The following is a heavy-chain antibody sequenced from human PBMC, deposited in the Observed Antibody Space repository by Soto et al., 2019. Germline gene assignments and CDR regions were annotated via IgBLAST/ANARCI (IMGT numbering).Heavy chain of an antibody. CDR3: ARDTGDYDFWSGYYPLGAFDI. D-gene: IGHD3-3*01. J-gene: IGHJ3*02. V-gene: IGHV4-31*03. Sequence: PSETLSLTCTVSGGSISSGGYYWSWIRQHPGKGLEWIGYIYYSGSTYYNPSLKSRVTISVDTSKNQFSLKPSSVTAADTAVYYCARDTGDYDFWSGYYPLGAFDIWGQGTMVTVSS. CDR2: IYYSGST. CDR1: GGSISSGGYY.